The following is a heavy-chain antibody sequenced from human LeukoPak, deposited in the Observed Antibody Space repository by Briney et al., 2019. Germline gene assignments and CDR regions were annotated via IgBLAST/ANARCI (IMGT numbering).Heavy chain of an antibody. J-gene: IGHJ4*02. V-gene: IGHV1-18*01. D-gene: IGHD5-24*01. CDR3: ARDDRNLPVEMATTDY. Sequence: ASVTVSCKASGYTFTSYGISWVRQAPGQGVERMGWISAYNGNTNYAQKLQGRVTMTTDTSTSTAYMELRSLRSDDTAVYYCARDDRNLPVEMATTDYWGQGTLVTVSS. CDR2: ISAYNGNT. CDR1: GYTFTSYG.